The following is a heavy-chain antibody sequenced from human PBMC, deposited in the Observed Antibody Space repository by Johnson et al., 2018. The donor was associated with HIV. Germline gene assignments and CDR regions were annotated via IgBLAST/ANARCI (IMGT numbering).Heavy chain of an antibody. J-gene: IGHJ3*02. V-gene: IGHV3-33*06. CDR2: IWYDGSNK. D-gene: IGHD3-3*01. Sequence: QVQLVESGGGVVQPGRSLRLSCAASGFTFSSYGMHWVRQAPGKGLEWVAVIWYDGSNKYYADSVKGRFTISRDNSKNTLYRQMNSLRAEDTAVYYCAKQLYDLNYDFWSGYPIWGQGTMVTVSS. CDR3: AKQLYDLNYDFWSGYPI. CDR1: GFTFSSYG.